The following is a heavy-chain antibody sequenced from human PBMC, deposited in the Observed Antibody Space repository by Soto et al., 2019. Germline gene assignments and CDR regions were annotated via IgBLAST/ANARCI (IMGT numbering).Heavy chain of an antibody. CDR3: ARDWDGDYLGY. V-gene: IGHV3-66*01. CDR1: GFIVRGNY. D-gene: IGHD4-17*01. J-gene: IGHJ4*02. CDR2: IYSGGST. Sequence: EVQLMESGGGLVQPGGSLRLSCAASGFIVRGNYMTWVRQAPGRGLEWVSVIYSGGSTDYADSVKGRFTISRDNSKNTLLLQMNSLRAEDTAVYYCARDWDGDYLGYWGQGTLVTVSS.